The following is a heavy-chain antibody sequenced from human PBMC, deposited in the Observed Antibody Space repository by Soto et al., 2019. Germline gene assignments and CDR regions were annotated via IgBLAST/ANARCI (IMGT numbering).Heavy chain of an antibody. CDR3: ARYYFDSSGYSNWFDP. CDR2: IHYSGRT. J-gene: IGHJ5*02. Sequence: SETLSLTCAVSGGSITSGAYYWTWIRQLPGKGLEWIAYIHYSGRTYYNPSLKSRVTISVDTSNDQFSLKLSSVTAADTAVYYCARYYFDSSGYSNWFDPWGQGTLVTVSS. D-gene: IGHD3-22*01. V-gene: IGHV4-31*11. CDR1: GGSITSGAYY.